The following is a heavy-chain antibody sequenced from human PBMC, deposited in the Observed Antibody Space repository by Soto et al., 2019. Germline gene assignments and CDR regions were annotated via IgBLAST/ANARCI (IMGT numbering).Heavy chain of an antibody. J-gene: IGHJ4*02. D-gene: IGHD2-2*01. V-gene: IGHV1-46*01. CDR3: AREGVPAAMAGSRALDY. Sequence: QVQLVQSGAEVKKPGASVKVSCKASGYTFTSYYMHWVRQAPGQGLEWMGIINPSGGSTSYAQKFQGRVTMTRDTSTSTVYMELSSLRSEDTAVYYCAREGVPAAMAGSRALDYWGQGTLVTVSS. CDR2: INPSGGST. CDR1: GYTFTSYY.